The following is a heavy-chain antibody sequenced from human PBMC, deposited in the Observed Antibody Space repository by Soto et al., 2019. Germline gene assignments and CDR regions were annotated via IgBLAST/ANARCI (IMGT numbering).Heavy chain of an antibody. CDR1: GFTFSSYG. Sequence: GGSLRLSCAASGFTFSSYGMHWVRQAPGKGLEWVAVISYDGSNKYYADSVKGRFTISRDNSKNTLYLQMNSLRAEDTAVYYCAKEGDLMVRGVPTYFCYWGQGTLVTVSS. J-gene: IGHJ4*02. CDR3: AKEGDLMVRGVPTYFCY. V-gene: IGHV3-30*18. D-gene: IGHD3-10*01. CDR2: ISYDGSNK.